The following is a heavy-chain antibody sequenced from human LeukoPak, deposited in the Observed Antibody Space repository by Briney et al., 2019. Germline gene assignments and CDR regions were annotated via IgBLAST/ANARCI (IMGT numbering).Heavy chain of an antibody. Sequence: PGGSLRLSCAASGFTFNSCDMNWVRQAPGKGLEWVSYITGSSSTIYYADSVKGRFTISRDNAKNSLYPQMNSLRDEDTAVYYCARETSHFDYWGQGTLVTVSS. J-gene: IGHJ4*02. CDR1: GFTFNSCD. V-gene: IGHV3-48*02. CDR3: ARETSHFDY. CDR2: ITGSSSTI.